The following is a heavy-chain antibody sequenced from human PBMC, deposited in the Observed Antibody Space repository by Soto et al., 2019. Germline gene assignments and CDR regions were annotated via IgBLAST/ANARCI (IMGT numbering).Heavy chain of an antibody. V-gene: IGHV3-7*01. Sequence: EVQMVESGGGLVQPGGSLRLSCAASGFTFSTYWTYWVRQAPGKGLEGVANIKGDGSEKNYVDSVKGRFTISRDNAKNSLYLQMNSLRVEDTAVYYCASSLLRGQGTLVTVSS. CDR1: GFTFSTYW. CDR2: IKGDGSEK. J-gene: IGHJ4*02. CDR3: ASSLL.